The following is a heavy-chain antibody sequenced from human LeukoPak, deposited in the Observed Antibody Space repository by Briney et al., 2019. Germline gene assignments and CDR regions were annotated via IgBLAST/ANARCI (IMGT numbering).Heavy chain of an antibody. CDR3: AGAPLTTVTTGLGYYGMGV. Sequence: ASVKVSCKASGGTFSSYAISWVRQAPGQGLEWMGGIIPIFGTANYAQKFQGRVTTTADESTSTAYMELSSLRSEDTAVYYCAGAPLTTVTTGLGYYGMGVWGQGTTVTVSS. J-gene: IGHJ6*02. D-gene: IGHD4-17*01. CDR1: GGTFSSYA. CDR2: IIPIFGTA. V-gene: IGHV1-69*13.